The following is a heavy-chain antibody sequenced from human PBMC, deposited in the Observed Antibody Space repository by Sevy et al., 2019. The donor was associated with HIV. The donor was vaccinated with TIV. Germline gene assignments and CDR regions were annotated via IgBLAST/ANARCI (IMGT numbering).Heavy chain of an antibody. CDR3: AKESGVGYTYYFDY. CDR1: GFTFSSYA. CDR2: IRGSGGST. Sequence: GGSLRLSCAASGFTFSSYAMSWVRQAPGKGLEWVSAIRGSGGSTYYAESGKGRFTISRDNSTNTLYLQMNSLRAEDTAVYYCAKESGVGYTYYFDYWGQGTLVTVSS. D-gene: IGHD3-16*02. V-gene: IGHV3-23*01. J-gene: IGHJ4*02.